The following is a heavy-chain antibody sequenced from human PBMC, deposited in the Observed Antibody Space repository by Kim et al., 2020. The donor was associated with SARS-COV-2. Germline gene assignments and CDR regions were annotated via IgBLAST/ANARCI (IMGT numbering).Heavy chain of an antibody. CDR1: GGSISSSSYY. CDR2: IYYSGST. J-gene: IGHJ5*02. V-gene: IGHV4-39*01. Sequence: SETLSLTCTVSGGSISSSSYYWGWIRQPPGKGLEWIGSIYYSGSTYYNPSLKSRVTISVDTSKNQFSLKLSSVTAADTAVYYCARHNRPDARPRIAARRGWFDPWGQGTLVTVSS. D-gene: IGHD6-6*01. CDR3: ARHNRPDARPRIAARRGWFDP.